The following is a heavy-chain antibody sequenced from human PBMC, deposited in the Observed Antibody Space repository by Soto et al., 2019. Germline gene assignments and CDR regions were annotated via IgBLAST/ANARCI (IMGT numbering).Heavy chain of an antibody. V-gene: IGHV4-38-2*01. CDR1: GYSIRSGYY. D-gene: IGHD1-1*01. Sequence: SETLSLTCAVSGYSIRSGYYWGWVRQPPGKGLEWIGSIFHSGNTYYTPSLKSRFTMSVDTSKNQFSLSLTSVTAADTAVYYCARIGAKRRFFDFWGQGTLVTVS. J-gene: IGHJ4*02. CDR3: ARIGAKRRFFDF. CDR2: IFHSGNT.